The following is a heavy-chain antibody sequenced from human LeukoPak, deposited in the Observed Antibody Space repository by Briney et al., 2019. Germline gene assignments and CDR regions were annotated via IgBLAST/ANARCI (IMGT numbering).Heavy chain of an antibody. D-gene: IGHD5-24*01. CDR3: ARASDPWLQLT. V-gene: IGHV3-7*05. CDR2: IKQDGSEK. Sequence: PGGSLTLSCAASGFTFSNYWMIWVRQAPGQGLEWVGNIKQDGSEKRYADSVRGRFSISRDNAQTSLYLQMNSLRAEDTAVYYCARASDPWLQLTWGQGTLVTVSS. CDR1: GFTFSNYW. J-gene: IGHJ5*02.